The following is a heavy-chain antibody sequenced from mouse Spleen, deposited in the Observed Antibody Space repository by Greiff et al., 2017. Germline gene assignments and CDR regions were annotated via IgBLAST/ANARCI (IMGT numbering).Heavy chain of an antibody. V-gene: IGHV5-17*01. CDR2: ISSGSSTI. J-gene: IGHJ2*01. CDR3: ARDGYPFFDY. D-gene: IGHD2-2*01. Sequence: EVQLVESGGGLVKPGGFLKLSCAASGFTFSDYGMHWVRQAPEKGLEWVAYISSGSSTIYYADTVKGRFTISRDNAKNTLFLQMTSLRSEDTAMYYCARDGYPFFDYWGQGTTLTVSS. CDR1: GFTFSDYG.